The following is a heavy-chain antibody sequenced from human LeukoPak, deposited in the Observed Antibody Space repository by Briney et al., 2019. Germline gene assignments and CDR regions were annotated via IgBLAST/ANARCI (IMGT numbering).Heavy chain of an antibody. D-gene: IGHD3-10*01. J-gene: IGHJ6*02. CDR2: ISYDGSNK. CDR3: ARDRRPMVNYYYGLDV. V-gene: IGHV3-30*03. Sequence: GGSLRLSCAASGFTFSSYGMHWVRQAPGKGLEWVAVISYDGSNKYYADSVKGRFTISRDNSKNILYLQMFSLRAEDTAVYYCARDRRPMVNYYYGLDVWGQGTTVIVSS. CDR1: GFTFSSYG.